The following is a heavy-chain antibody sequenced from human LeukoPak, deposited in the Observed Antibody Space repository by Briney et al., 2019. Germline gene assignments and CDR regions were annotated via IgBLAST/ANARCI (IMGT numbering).Heavy chain of an antibody. V-gene: IGHV1-69*13. CDR1: GGTFNSSA. D-gene: IGHD3-22*01. CDR2: IIPIFGTA. CDR3: ARAPWDSSAPDY. Sequence: ASVKVSCKASGGTFNSSAITWVRQAPRQGLEWMGGIIPIFGTAKYAQKFQGRVTITADVYTSTSFLELSSLTSEDTALYYCARAPWDSSAPDYWGQGTLVTVSS. J-gene: IGHJ4*02.